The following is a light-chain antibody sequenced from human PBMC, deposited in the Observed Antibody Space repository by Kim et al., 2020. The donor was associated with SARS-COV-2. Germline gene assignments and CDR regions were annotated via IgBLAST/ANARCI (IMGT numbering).Light chain of an antibody. CDR3: QQYNHFSRT. V-gene: IGKV1-5*03. CDR2: KAS. Sequence: DIQMTQSPATLSASVGDRVTITCRASQSISTWLAWYQQKPGKAPKLLIYKASSLQTGVPSRFSGSGSGTEFTLTISSLQPDDFATYYCQQYNHFSRTFGQVTKVDIK. J-gene: IGKJ1*01. CDR1: QSISTW.